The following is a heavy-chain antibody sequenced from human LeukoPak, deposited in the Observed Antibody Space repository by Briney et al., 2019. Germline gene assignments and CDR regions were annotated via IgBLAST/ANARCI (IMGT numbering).Heavy chain of an antibody. D-gene: IGHD2-2*01. V-gene: IGHV3-15*01. CDR1: GFTFSNAW. CDR2: IKSKTDGGAT. J-gene: IGHJ4*02. Sequence: GGSLRLSCAASGFTFSNAWMSWVRQAPGKGLEWVGRIKSKTDGGATDYAAPVKGRFTISRDDSKNTLYLQMNSLKTEDTAVYYCTTVFQPLGYCSSTSCYPNYWGQGTLVTVSS. CDR3: TTVFQPLGYCSSTSCYPNY.